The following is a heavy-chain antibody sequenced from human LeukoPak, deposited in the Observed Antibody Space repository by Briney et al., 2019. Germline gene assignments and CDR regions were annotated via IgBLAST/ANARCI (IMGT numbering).Heavy chain of an antibody. J-gene: IGHJ4*02. Sequence: GRSLRLSCAASGFTFSSYWMHWVRQAPGKGLVWVSRINSDGSTTNYADSVKGRFTISRDNAKNTLYLQINSLRAEDTAVYYCARVVEASTQAGVYWGQGTLVTVSS. CDR1: GFTFSSYW. V-gene: IGHV3-74*01. CDR2: INSDGSTT. CDR3: ARVVEASTQAGVY. D-gene: IGHD1-26*01.